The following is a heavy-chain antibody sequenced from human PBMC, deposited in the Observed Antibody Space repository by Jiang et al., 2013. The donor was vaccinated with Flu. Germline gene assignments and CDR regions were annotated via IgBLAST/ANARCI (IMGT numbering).Heavy chain of an antibody. Sequence: LLKPSETLSLTCAVYGGSFSGYYWSWIRQPPGKGLEWIGEINHSGSTNYNPSLKSRVTISVDTSKNQFSLKLSSVTAADTAVYYCARGTEMGPLFDYWGQGTLVTGLL. CDR3: ARGTEMGPLFDY. CDR2: INHSGST. D-gene: IGHD5-24*01. J-gene: IGHJ4*02. V-gene: IGHV4-34*01. CDR1: GGSFSGYY.